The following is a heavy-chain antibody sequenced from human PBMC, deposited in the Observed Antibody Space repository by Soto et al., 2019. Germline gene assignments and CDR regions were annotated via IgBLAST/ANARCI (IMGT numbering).Heavy chain of an antibody. CDR2: IIPILGIA. Sequence: GASVKVSCKAPGGTFSSYTISWVRQAPGQGLEWMGRIIPILGIANYAQKFQGRVTITADKSTSTAYMELSSLRSEDTAVYYCAREVIVVVPTPYYYYYMDVWGKGTTVTVSS. J-gene: IGHJ6*03. D-gene: IGHD2-2*01. CDR1: GGTFSSYT. CDR3: AREVIVVVPTPYYYYYMDV. V-gene: IGHV1-69*02.